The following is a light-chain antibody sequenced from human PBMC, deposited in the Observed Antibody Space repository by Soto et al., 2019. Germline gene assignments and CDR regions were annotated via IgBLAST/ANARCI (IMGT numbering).Light chain of an antibody. Sequence: SVFTQSPGTLSLSPGERATLSCRTSQSVSDSQLAWYQQKAGQAPRLLIYGVSSRATTIPDRFSGSGSGTDFTLTINRLEPEDFAVYYCQQYTQSLWTFGPGTKVDIK. V-gene: IGKV3-20*01. CDR3: QQYTQSLWT. CDR1: QSVSDSQ. J-gene: IGKJ1*01. CDR2: GVS.